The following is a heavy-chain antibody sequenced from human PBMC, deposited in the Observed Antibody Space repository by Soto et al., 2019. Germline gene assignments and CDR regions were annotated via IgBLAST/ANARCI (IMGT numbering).Heavy chain of an antibody. V-gene: IGHV1-3*01. J-gene: IGHJ6*02. CDR3: ARDQWGGSCRNGIEYFYYYAMDV. Sequence: QVQLVQSGAEVKKPGSSVKVSCKASGGTFSSYAMHWVRQAPGQRLEWMGWIIPINGNTNYSQKFQGRVIISRDTSASTDYMELGSLRSEDTAVYYCARDQWGGSCRNGIEYFYYYAMDVWGQGTTVTVSS. CDR1: GGTFSSYA. CDR2: IIPINGNT. D-gene: IGHD1-26*01.